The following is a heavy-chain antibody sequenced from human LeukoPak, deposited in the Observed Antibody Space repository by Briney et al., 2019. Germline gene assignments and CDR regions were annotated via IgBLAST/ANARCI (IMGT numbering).Heavy chain of an antibody. CDR3: AKQEYYYGSSCYYYGGLDY. CDR2: ISYDGSNK. J-gene: IGHJ4*02. D-gene: IGHD3-22*01. Sequence: RRSLRLSCAAPGFTLSSYGTHWVCQAPGKGLERGAVISYDGSNKYYADSVKGRFTISRDKSTNTLYLQINRPRAEDTAVYYCAKQEYYYGSSCYYYGGLDYWGQGTLVTVSS. CDR1: GFTLSSYG. V-gene: IGHV3-30*18.